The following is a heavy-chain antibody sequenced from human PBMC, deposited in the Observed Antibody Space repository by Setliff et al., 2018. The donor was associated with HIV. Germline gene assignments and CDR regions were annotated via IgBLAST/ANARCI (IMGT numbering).Heavy chain of an antibody. Sequence: GESLKISCEGSGYSFSRYWIGWVRQMPGKGLEWMGVIYPGDSSSKYSPSFQGQVTISADKSISTAYLQWSSLKASDTAMYYCARMYYDILTGYSYYYYGMDVWGQGTTVTVSS. D-gene: IGHD3-9*01. CDR3: ARMYYDILTGYSYYYYGMDV. CDR1: GYSFSRYW. J-gene: IGHJ6*02. V-gene: IGHV5-51*01. CDR2: IYPGDSSS.